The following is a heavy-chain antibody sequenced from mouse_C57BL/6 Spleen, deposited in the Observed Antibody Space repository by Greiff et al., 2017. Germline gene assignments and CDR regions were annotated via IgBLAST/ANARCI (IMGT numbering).Heavy chain of an antibody. D-gene: IGHD1-1*01. Sequence: EVHLVESGGGLVQPGGSMKLSCVASGFTFSNYWMNWVRQSPEKGLEWVAQIRLKSDNYATHYAESVKGRFTISRDDSKSSVYLQMNNLRAEDTGIYYCTVYYGSSWFAYWGQGTLVTVSA. CDR2: IRLKSDNYAT. CDR1: GFTFSNYW. CDR3: TVYYGSSWFAY. J-gene: IGHJ3*01. V-gene: IGHV6-3*01.